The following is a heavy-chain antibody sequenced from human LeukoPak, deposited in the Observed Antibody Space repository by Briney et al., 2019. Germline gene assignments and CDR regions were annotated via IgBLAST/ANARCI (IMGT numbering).Heavy chain of an antibody. CDR3: AKAMTIAAPHPSGLDY. J-gene: IGHJ4*02. D-gene: IGHD4/OR15-4a*01. Sequence: ETLSLTCTVSGYSISTGYYWDWIRQPPGKGLEWVSLISWDGGSTYYADSVKGRFTISRDNSKNSLYLQLNSLRAEDTALYYCAKAMTIAAPHPSGLDYWGQGTLVTVSS. CDR1: GYSISTGYY. V-gene: IGHV3-43D*03. CDR2: ISWDGGST.